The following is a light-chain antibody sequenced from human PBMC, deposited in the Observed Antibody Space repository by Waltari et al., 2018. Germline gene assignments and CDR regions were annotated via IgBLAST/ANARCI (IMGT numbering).Light chain of an antibody. J-gene: IGLJ3*02. Sequence: QLVLPQSPSASASLGAPVKLTCTLSSGHSSNVIAWHQQQPEKGPRYLMKVTSDGSHSKGDGIRDRFSGSSCGAEHCLTIAGLQSEDEADYYLQTGGHGTWVVGGGTKLTVL. CDR1: SGHSSNV. V-gene: IGLV4-69*01. CDR2: VTSDGSH. CDR3: QTGGHGTWV.